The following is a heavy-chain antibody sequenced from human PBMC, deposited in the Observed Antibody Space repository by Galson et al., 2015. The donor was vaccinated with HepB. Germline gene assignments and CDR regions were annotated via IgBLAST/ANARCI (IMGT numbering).Heavy chain of an antibody. Sequence: SLRLSCAASGFSFSTYTINWVRQAPGKGLEWVSSISSSISYIYYVDSVKGRFTISRDNAKRSLYLQMNSLRAADTAVYYCARDYKASPLYFDLWGRGTLVTVSS. CDR3: ARDYKASPLYFDL. CDR2: ISSSISYI. V-gene: IGHV3-21*01. CDR1: GFSFSTYT. J-gene: IGHJ2*01. D-gene: IGHD3-10*01.